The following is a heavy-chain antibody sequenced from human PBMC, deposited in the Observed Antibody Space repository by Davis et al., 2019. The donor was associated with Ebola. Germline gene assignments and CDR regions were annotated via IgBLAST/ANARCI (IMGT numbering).Heavy chain of an antibody. D-gene: IGHD3-10*01. CDR3: TGVRCRTASCYYSGSGSYFWYFDV. J-gene: IGHJ2*01. Sequence: ASVKVSCKASGDIFSNYTIYWMRQAPGQRLEWMGWIHTGNGNTEYSQKFQGRLFMTRDTSTTTAYMDLGSLTSEDTAVYYCTGVRCRTASCYYSGSGSYFWYFDVWGRGTQVYVSS. V-gene: IGHV1-3*04. CDR1: GDIFSNYT. CDR2: IHTGNGNT.